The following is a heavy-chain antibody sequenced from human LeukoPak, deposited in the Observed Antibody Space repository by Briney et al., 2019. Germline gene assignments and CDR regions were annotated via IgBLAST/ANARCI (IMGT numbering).Heavy chain of an antibody. D-gene: IGHD3-10*02. CDR1: GFTFSDHY. V-gene: IGHV3-72*01. Sequence: GGSLRLSCAASGFTFSDHYMDWVRQAPGKGLEWVGRTRNKANSYTIEYAASVEGRFTISRDDSKNSLYLQMNSLKTEDTAVYYCCSGSYYLDYLDVWGQGITVTVSS. CDR3: CSGSYYLDYLDV. CDR2: TRNKANSYTI. J-gene: IGHJ6*02.